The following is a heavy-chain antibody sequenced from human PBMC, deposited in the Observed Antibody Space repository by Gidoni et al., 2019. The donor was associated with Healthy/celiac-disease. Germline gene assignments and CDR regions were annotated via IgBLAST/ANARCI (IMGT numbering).Heavy chain of an antibody. V-gene: IGHV3-23*01. D-gene: IGHD6-13*01. CDR2: ISGSGGRT. CDR3: AKDRAAAVYDAFDI. J-gene: IGHJ3*02. Sequence: EVQLLESGGGLVQPGGSLRPSGAASGFSFSSYAMSWVRQAPGTGLGGVSAISGSGGRTYYADAGKGRFTISRDNSKNTLYLKMNSLRSEDTAVYYCAKDRAAAVYDAFDIWGQGTMVTVSS. CDR1: GFSFSSYA.